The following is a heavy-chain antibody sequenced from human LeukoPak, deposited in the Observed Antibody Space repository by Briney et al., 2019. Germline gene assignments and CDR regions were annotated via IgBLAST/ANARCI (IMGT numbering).Heavy chain of an antibody. V-gene: IGHV4-31*03. J-gene: IGHJ5*02. CDR3: ARYRDGSEVGWFDP. D-gene: IGHD5-24*01. CDR1: GGSISSGGYY. Sequence: SQTLSLTCTVSGGSISSGGYYWSWIRQHPGKGLEWIGYIYYSGSTYYNPSLKSRVTISVDTSKNQFSLKLSSVTAADTAVYYCARYRDGSEVGWFDPWAREPWSTSPQ. CDR2: IYYSGST.